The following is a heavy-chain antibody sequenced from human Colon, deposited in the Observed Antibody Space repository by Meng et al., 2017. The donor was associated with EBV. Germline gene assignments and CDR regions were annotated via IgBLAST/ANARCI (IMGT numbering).Heavy chain of an antibody. CDR2: ILHAGVT. J-gene: IGHJ4*02. V-gene: IGHV4-4*02. Sequence: QVDLTEADPSLVKPSGTLSLTCSVSDDSTIRSNWWSWVRQPPGKGLEWIGEILHAGVTNYNPSLKSRVSMSVDRSRIQASLNLNSVTAADTAIYYCARGEDYTWDVWGQGILVTVSS. CDR1: DDSTIRSNW. CDR3: ARGEDYTWDV. D-gene: IGHD3-16*01.